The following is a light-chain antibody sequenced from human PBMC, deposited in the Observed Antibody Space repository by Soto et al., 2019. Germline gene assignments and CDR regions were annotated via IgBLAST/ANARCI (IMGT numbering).Light chain of an antibody. CDR3: QQYNNWPWT. J-gene: IGKJ1*01. Sequence: EIVMTQSPATLSVSPGERATLSCRASQSVSSNLAWYQQKPGQAPRLLIYGASTRATGIPARFSGSGSGTEFTLTSSRRQSEDFAFYYCQQYNNWPWTFGQGTKVEIK. CDR1: QSVSSN. V-gene: IGKV3-15*01. CDR2: GAS.